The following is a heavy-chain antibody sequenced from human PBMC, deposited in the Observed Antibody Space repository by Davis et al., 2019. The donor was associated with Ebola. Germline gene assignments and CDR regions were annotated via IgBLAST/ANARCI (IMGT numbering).Heavy chain of an antibody. CDR3: ARSSYSWYFSGMDV. Sequence: ASVKVSCKASGYSFTTYGINWVRQAPGQGLEWMGWTNINTGNPTYAQGFTGRFVFSLDTSVSTAYLQISSLKAEDTAVYYYARSSYSWYFSGMDVWGKGTTVTVSS. D-gene: IGHD6-13*01. CDR1: GYSFTTYG. J-gene: IGHJ6*04. CDR2: TNINTGNP. V-gene: IGHV7-4-1*02.